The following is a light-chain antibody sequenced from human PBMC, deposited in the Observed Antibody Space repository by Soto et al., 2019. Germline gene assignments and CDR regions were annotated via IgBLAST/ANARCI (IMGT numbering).Light chain of an antibody. CDR1: QSISSY. CDR2: AAS. V-gene: IGKV1-39*01. CDR3: QQYNDSFPYT. J-gene: IGKJ2*01. Sequence: DIQMTQSPSSLSASVGDRVTITCRASQSISSYLNWYQQKPGKAPKLLIYAASSLQSGVPSRFSGIRSGTEFTLSVSSLQPDDFATYYCQQYNDSFPYTFGQGTKLEIK.